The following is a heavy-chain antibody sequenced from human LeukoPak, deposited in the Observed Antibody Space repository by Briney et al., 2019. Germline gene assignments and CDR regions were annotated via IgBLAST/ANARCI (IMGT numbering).Heavy chain of an antibody. CDR3: VRHTRTAAF. J-gene: IGHJ4*02. CDR2: IGGSGSDT. Sequence: PGGSLRLSCAASGFTFSDDYMTWIRQVPGKGLESIAYIGGSGSDTNYADSVRGRFTISRDNARSSLFLQMNSLTVEDSAVYFCVRHTRTAAFWGQGALVTVSS. V-gene: IGHV3-11*06. D-gene: IGHD2-15*01. CDR1: GFTFSDDY.